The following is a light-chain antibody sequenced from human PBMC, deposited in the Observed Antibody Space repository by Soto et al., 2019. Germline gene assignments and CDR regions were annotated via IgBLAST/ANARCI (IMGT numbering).Light chain of an antibody. CDR3: QQSYSTLEYT. J-gene: IGKJ3*01. CDR2: AAS. Sequence: DIQMTQAPSSLSASVGDRVTITCRASQSISRYLNWYQQKPGKAHKLLIYAASSLQSGGPARFSGSGSGTEFTLTISSLQPEDFATYYCQQSYSTLEYTFGPGTKVDIK. V-gene: IGKV1-39*01. CDR1: QSISRY.